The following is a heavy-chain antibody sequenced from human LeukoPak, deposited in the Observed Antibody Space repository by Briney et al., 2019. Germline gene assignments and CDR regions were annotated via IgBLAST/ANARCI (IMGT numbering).Heavy chain of an antibody. CDR1: GFTFSSYA. J-gene: IGHJ4*02. V-gene: IGHV3-23*01. CDR3: AKDGSYGDYRSYFDY. D-gene: IGHD4-17*01. Sequence: GGSLRLSCAASGFTFSSYAMSWVRQAPGKGLEWVSAISGSGGSTYYADSVKGRFTVSRDNSKNTLYLQMNSLRAEDTAVYYCAKDGSYGDYRSYFDYWGQGTLVTVSS. CDR2: ISGSGGST.